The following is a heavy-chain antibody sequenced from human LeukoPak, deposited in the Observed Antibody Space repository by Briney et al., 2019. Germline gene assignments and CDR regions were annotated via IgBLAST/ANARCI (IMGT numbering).Heavy chain of an antibody. Sequence: GGSLGLPCAASGFTVSSNYMSWVRQAPGKGLEWVANIKQDGSEKYYVDSVKGRFTISRDNAKNSLYLQMNSLRAEDTAVYYCARVGGGIAAAAPGYWGQGTLVTVSS. CDR3: ARVGGGIAAAAPGY. D-gene: IGHD6-13*01. J-gene: IGHJ4*02. CDR1: GFTVSSNY. V-gene: IGHV3-7*01. CDR2: IKQDGSEK.